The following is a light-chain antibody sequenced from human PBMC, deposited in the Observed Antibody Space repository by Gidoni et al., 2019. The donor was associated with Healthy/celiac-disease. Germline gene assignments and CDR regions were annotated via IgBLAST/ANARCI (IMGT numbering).Light chain of an antibody. CDR3: QQSYSTPPRT. J-gene: IGKJ4*01. Sequence: DIQMTQSPSSLSASVGDRVTITCRASQSISSYLHWYQQKPGTAPKLLIYAASSLQSGVPSRFSGSGSGTDFTLTISSLQPAAFATYYCQQSYSTPPRTSGGGTKVEIK. V-gene: IGKV1-39*01. CDR1: QSISSY. CDR2: AAS.